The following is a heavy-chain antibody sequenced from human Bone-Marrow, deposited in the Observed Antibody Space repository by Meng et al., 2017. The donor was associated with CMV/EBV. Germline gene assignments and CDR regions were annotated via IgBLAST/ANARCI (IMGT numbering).Heavy chain of an antibody. V-gene: IGHV4-59*01. CDR3: ARQSSGWLYYFDY. Sequence: SETLSLTCTVSGGSISSYYWSWIRQPPGKGLEWIGYIYYSGSTNYNPSLKSRVTISVDTSKNQFSLKLSSVTAADTAVYYCARQSSGWLYYFDYWGQGTRVTGSS. CDR2: IYYSGST. CDR1: GGSISSYY. J-gene: IGHJ4*02. D-gene: IGHD6-19*01.